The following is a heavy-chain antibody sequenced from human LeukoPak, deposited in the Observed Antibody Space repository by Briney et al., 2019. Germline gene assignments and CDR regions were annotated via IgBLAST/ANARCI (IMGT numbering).Heavy chain of an antibody. D-gene: IGHD6-19*01. CDR1: GGSISSRNW. V-gene: IGHV4-4*02. Sequence: PSETLSLTCAVSGGSISSRNWWSWVRQPPGKGLEWIAEIHHSGSTNYNPSLKSRVTISVDTSKNQFSLKLSSVTAADTAVYYCARVVAGTLDYWGQGTLVTVSS. CDR2: IHHSGST. CDR3: ARVVAGTLDY. J-gene: IGHJ4*02.